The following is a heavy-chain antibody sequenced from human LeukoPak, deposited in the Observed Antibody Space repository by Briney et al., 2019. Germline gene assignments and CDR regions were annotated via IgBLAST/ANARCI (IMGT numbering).Heavy chain of an antibody. D-gene: IGHD2-2*01. Sequence: GASVKVSCKASGYTFTGYYMHWVRQAPGQGLEWMGWINPNSGGTNYAQKFQGRVTMTRDTSISTAYMELSRLRSDDTAVYYCARGVPAAKLYFYYYYMDVWGKGTTVTISS. V-gene: IGHV1-2*02. J-gene: IGHJ6*03. CDR2: INPNSGGT. CDR1: GYTFTGYY. CDR3: ARGVPAAKLYFYYYYMDV.